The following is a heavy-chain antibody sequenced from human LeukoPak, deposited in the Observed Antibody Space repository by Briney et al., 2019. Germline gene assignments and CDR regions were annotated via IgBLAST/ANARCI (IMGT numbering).Heavy chain of an antibody. CDR2: IIPILGIA. J-gene: IGHJ4*02. V-gene: IGHV1-69*04. Sequence: SVKVSCKASGGTFSSYAISWVRQAPGQGLEWMGRIIPILGIANYAQKFQGRVTITADKSTSTAYMELSSLRSEDTAVYYCARDTPGESIVGATWVFDYWGQGTLVTVSS. CDR1: GGTFSSYA. D-gene: IGHD1-26*01. CDR3: ARDTPGESIVGATWVFDY.